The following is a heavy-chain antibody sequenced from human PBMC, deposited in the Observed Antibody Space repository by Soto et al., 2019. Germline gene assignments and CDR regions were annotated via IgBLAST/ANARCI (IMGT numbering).Heavy chain of an antibody. Sequence: QVQLVESGGGVIQPGRSLRLSCAASGFPFSPYTMHWVRQAPGKGLEGVAVISSDGNDKFYADSVKGRFSISRDNSKNTLYLQMNSLRDVDTAVYYCARGGGFCGGDCDKGGIDYWGQGTQVTVSS. D-gene: IGHD2-21*02. CDR2: ISSDGNDK. V-gene: IGHV3-30-3*01. CDR1: GFPFSPYT. J-gene: IGHJ4*02. CDR3: ARGGGFCGGDCDKGGIDY.